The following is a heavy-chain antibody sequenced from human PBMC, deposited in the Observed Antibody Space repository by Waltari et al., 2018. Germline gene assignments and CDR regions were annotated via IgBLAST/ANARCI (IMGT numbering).Heavy chain of an antibody. CDR3: ARGGRGWSDAFDI. V-gene: IGHV4-4*07. Sequence: QVQLQESGPGLVKPSETLSLTCTVSGGSISSYYWSSIRQPAGKGLEGIGRIYTSGSTNYNPSLKSRVTMSVDTSKNQFSLKLSSVTAADTAVYYCARGGRGWSDAFDIWGQGTMVTVSS. D-gene: IGHD6-19*01. J-gene: IGHJ3*02. CDR1: GGSISSYY. CDR2: IYTSGST.